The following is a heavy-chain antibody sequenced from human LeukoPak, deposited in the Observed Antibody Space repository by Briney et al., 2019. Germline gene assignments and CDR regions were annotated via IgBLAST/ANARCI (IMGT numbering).Heavy chain of an antibody. CDR2: FDPEDGET. D-gene: IGHD3-10*01. J-gene: IGHJ4*02. V-gene: IGHV1-24*01. CDR1: GYTLTELS. CDR3: ARPAGDPYYFDY. Sequence: ASVKVSCKVSGYTLTELSMHWVRQAPGKGLEWMGGFDPEDGETIYAQKFQGRVTMTEDTSTDTAYMELSSLRSEDTAVYYCARPAGDPYYFDYWGQGTLVTVSS.